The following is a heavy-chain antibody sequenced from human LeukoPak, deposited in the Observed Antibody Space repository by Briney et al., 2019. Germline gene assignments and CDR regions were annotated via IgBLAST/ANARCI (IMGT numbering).Heavy chain of an antibody. V-gene: IGHV4-59*01. CDR1: GGSIRGYY. CDR3: AKFGADYAMYV. D-gene: IGHD3-16*01. J-gene: IGHJ6*02. Sequence: ETLSLTCTVSGGSIRGYYWRGRREPRGKGGEGVGQIYYNGKADYNPSLERRVTISVDTSKNKISLKFNSVTAADTAIYYCAKFGADYAMYVWGQGITVAVSS. CDR2: IYYNGKA.